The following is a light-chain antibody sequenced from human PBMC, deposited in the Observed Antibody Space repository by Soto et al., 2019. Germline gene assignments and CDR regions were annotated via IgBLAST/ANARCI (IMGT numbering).Light chain of an antibody. CDR3: AAWDDSLSGHVV. J-gene: IGLJ2*01. CDR1: SSNIGSNY. CDR2: RNN. Sequence: QSVLTQPPSASGTPGQRVTISCSGSSSNIGSNYVYWYQQLPGTAPKLLIYRNNQRPSGVPDRFSGSKSGTSASLAISGLRSEDEADYACAAWDDSLSGHVVFGGGTKVTVL. V-gene: IGLV1-47*01.